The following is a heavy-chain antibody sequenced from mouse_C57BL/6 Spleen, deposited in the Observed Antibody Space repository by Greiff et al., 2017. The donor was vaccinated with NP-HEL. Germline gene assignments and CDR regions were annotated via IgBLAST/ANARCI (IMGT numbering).Heavy chain of an antibody. Sequence: EVMLVESGGDLVKPGGSLKLSCAASGFTFSSYGMSWVRQTPDKRLEWVATISSGGSYTYYPDSVKGRFTISRDNAKNTLYLQMSSLKSEDTAMYCCARNYGSSPDWYFDVWGTGTTVTVSS. CDR1: GFTFSSYG. J-gene: IGHJ1*03. CDR3: ARNYGSSPDWYFDV. CDR2: ISSGGSYT. V-gene: IGHV5-6*02. D-gene: IGHD1-1*01.